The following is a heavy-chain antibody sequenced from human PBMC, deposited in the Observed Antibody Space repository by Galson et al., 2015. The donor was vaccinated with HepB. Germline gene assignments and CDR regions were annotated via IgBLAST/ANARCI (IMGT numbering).Heavy chain of an antibody. J-gene: IGHJ4*02. CDR2: IKSKTDGGTT. CDR1: GFTFSNAW. Sequence: SLRLSCAASGFTFSNAWMSWVRQAPGKGLEWVGRIKSKTDGGTTDYAAPVKGRFTISRDDSKNTLYLQMNSLKTEDTAVYYCTTDRMVRGVDFDYWGQGTLVTVSS. V-gene: IGHV3-15*01. CDR3: TTDRMVRGVDFDY. D-gene: IGHD3-10*01.